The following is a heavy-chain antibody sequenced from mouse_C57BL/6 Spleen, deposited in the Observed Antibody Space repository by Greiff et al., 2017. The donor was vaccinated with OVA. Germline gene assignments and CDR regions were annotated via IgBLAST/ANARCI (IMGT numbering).Heavy chain of an antibody. J-gene: IGHJ2*01. D-gene: IGHD2-3*01. CDR1: GYTFTSYW. CDR2: IYPGSGST. V-gene: IGHV1-55*01. CDR3: ARWPIYDGYYYVNY. Sequence: QVQLQQPGAELVKPGASVKMSCKASGYTFTSYWLTWVKQRPGQGLEWIGDIYPGSGSTNYNEKFKSKATLTVDTSSSTAYMQLSSLTSEDSAVYYCARWPIYDGYYYVNYWGQGTTLTVSS.